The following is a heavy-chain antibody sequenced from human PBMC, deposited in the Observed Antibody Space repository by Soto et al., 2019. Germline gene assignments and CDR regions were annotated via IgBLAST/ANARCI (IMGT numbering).Heavy chain of an antibody. V-gene: IGHV3-30-3*01. Sequence: QVQLVESGGGVVQPGRSLRLSCAASGFTFSGYAMHWVRQAPGKGLEWVAFIPHDGSNKYYADSVKGRFTISRDNSKNTLYLQMNSLRAEDTAVYYCARGGTPFDYWGQGTLVTVSS. J-gene: IGHJ4*02. D-gene: IGHD1-1*01. CDR1: GFTFSGYA. CDR3: ARGGTPFDY. CDR2: IPHDGSNK.